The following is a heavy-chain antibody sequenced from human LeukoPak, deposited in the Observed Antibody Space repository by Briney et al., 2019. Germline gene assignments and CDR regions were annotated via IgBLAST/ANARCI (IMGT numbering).Heavy chain of an antibody. J-gene: IGHJ4*02. V-gene: IGHV1-69*13. CDR2: IIPMFGTA. D-gene: IGHD3-22*01. Sequence: SVKVSCKASGGIFRSYAISWVRQAPGQGLEWMGGIIPMFGTANYAQKFQGRVTITADESTSTAYMELSSLRSEDTAVYYCARGIRDYYDSSGYYHDYWGQGTLVTVSS. CDR3: ARGIRDYYDSSGYYHDY. CDR1: GGIFRSYA.